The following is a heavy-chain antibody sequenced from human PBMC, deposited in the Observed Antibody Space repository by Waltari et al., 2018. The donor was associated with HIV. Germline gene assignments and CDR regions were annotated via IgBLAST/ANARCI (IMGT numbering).Heavy chain of an antibody. CDR3: AKVLKGYFDL. Sequence: EVQLLESGGGLVQPGGSLRLCCAASGFTFSSYAMSWVRQAPGKGLEWVSTISGRGGSTYNADSVKGRFTISRDKSKNTLYLQMNSLRAEDTAVYYCAKVLKGYFDLWGRGTLVTVSS. CDR2: ISGRGGST. CDR1: GFTFSSYA. D-gene: IGHD3-9*01. J-gene: IGHJ2*01. V-gene: IGHV3-23*01.